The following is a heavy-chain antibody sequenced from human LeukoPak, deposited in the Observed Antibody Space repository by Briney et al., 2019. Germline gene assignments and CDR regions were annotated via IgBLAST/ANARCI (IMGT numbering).Heavy chain of an antibody. CDR2: ISGSGGST. V-gene: IGHV3-23*01. CDR1: GFTFSSYA. J-gene: IGHJ4*02. D-gene: IGHD1-26*01. Sequence: PGGSLRLSXAASGFTFSSYAMSWVRQAPGKGLEWVSAISGSGGSTYYADSVKGRFTISRDNSKNTLYLQMNSLRAEDTAVYYCAKDDMWELAYYFDYWGQGTLVTVSS. CDR3: AKDDMWELAYYFDY.